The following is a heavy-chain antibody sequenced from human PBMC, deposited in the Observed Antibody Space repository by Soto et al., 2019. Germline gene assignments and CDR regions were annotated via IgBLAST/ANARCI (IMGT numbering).Heavy chain of an antibody. CDR1: GYTFTGYY. CDR3: AREGRVLWFGEPRYGMDV. D-gene: IGHD3-10*01. CDR2: INPNSGGT. J-gene: IGHJ6*02. V-gene: IGHV1-2*02. Sequence: QVQLVQSGAEVKKPGASVKVSCKASGYTFTGYYMHWVRQAPGQGLEWMGWINPNSGGTNYAQKFQGRVTMTRDMSISTAYMELSRLRSDDTAVYYCAREGRVLWFGEPRYGMDVWGQGTTVTVSS.